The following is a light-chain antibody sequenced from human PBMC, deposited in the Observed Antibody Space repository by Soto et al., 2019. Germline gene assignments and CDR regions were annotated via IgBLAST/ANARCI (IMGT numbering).Light chain of an antibody. V-gene: IGKV3-15*01. CDR1: QSVDGN. CDR2: GAS. J-gene: IGKJ1*01. Sequence: EIMVTQSPATLSVYKGERATLSCRASQSVDGNLAWYQQKPGQAPRLLIYGASTRATGISARFSGSGSGTEFTLTISSLQSEDFGVYYCQQYNNWWTFGQGTKV. CDR3: QQYNNWWT.